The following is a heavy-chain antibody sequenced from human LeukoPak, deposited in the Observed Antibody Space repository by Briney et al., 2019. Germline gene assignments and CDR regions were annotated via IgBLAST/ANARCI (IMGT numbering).Heavy chain of an antibody. CDR2: DYYSGIT. CDR3: ARSDAHLSTSGYGNWFDP. Sequence: SETLSLTCTVSGVSISGGSYYWGWIRQPPGKGLEWFVSDYYSGITYYNPSLKSRVTISVDTSKNQFSLKLSSVTAADTAVYYCARSDAHLSTSGYGNWFDPWGQGTLVTVSS. J-gene: IGHJ5*02. CDR1: GVSISGGSYY. D-gene: IGHD2-2*01. V-gene: IGHV4-39*07.